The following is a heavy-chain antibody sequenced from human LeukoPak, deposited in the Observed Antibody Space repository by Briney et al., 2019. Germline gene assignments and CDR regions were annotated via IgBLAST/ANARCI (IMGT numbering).Heavy chain of an antibody. J-gene: IGHJ3*02. Sequence: GGSLRLSCTASGFTFCDYPMSWVRQAPGKGLEWVGFNRSKAYGGTTEYAASVKGRFTISRDDSKSIAYLQVNSLKTEDTAVYYCTRVLLDAFDIWGQGTMVTVSS. CDR1: GFTFCDYP. CDR2: NRSKAYGGTT. V-gene: IGHV3-49*04. CDR3: TRVLLDAFDI. D-gene: IGHD3-10*01.